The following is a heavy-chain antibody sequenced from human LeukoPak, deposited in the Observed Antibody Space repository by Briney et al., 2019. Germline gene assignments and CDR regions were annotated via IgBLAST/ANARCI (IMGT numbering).Heavy chain of an antibody. J-gene: IGHJ6*02. CDR2: MNPNSGNT. Sequence: ASVKVSCKASGYTFTSYDINWVRQATGQGLEWIGWMNPNSGNTGYAQKFQGRVTMTRNTSISTAYMELSSLRSEDTAVYYCARGPSYYDFWSGYYGMDVWGQGTTVTVSS. CDR3: ARGPSYYDFWSGYYGMDV. CDR1: GYTFTSYD. D-gene: IGHD3-3*01. V-gene: IGHV1-8*01.